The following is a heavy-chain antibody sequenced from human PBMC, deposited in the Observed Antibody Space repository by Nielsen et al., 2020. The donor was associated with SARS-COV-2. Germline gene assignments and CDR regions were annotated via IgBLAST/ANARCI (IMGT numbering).Heavy chain of an antibody. CDR1: GFTFSSYW. D-gene: IGHD3-22*01. CDR2: INSDGSST. Sequence: GESLKISCAASGFTFSSYWMHWVRQAPGKGLVWVSRINSDGSSTSYADSVKGRLTISRDNAKNTLYMQMNSLRAEDTAVYYCARDYYYDSSGWDYWGQGTLVTVSS. CDR3: ARDYYYDSSGWDY. V-gene: IGHV3-74*01. J-gene: IGHJ4*02.